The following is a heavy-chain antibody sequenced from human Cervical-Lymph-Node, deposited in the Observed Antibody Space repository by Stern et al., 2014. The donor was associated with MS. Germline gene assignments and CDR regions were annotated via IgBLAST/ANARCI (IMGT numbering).Heavy chain of an antibody. CDR3: TTDRYLDAGMATGHAFDI. J-gene: IGHJ3*02. CDR1: GFTFTKAW. CDR2: IRSKTDGATT. D-gene: IGHD3-3*01. Sequence: EVQLVESGGGLVTPGGSVRLSCATSGFTFTKAWMNWVRQAPGKGPQWVGHIRSKTDGATTDYAAPVKGRVTISRDDSENTLYLQVNSLKIEDTAMYYCTTDRYLDAGMATGHAFDIWGHGTMVIVS. V-gene: IGHV3-15*01.